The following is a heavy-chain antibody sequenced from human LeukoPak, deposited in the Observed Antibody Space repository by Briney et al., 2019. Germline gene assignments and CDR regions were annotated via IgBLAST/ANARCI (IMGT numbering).Heavy chain of an antibody. D-gene: IGHD6-19*01. CDR1: GFTFSNAW. CDR3: TTDPPPYSSGLYFDY. Sequence: PGGSLRLSCAASGFTFSNAWMSWVRQAPGKGQEWVGRIKSKTDGGTTDYAAPVKGRFTISRDDSKNTLYLQMNSLKTEDTAVYYCTTDPPPYSSGLYFDYWGQGTLVTVSS. V-gene: IGHV3-15*01. CDR2: IKSKTDGGTT. J-gene: IGHJ4*02.